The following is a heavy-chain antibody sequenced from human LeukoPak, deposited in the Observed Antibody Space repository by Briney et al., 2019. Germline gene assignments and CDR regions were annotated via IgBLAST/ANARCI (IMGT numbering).Heavy chain of an antibody. D-gene: IGHD3-3*01. CDR3: ATNRITIFGVVTDY. CDR2: INSDWSST. Sequence: GGSLRLSCAASGFTFSSYWMHWVRQAPGKGLVWVSRINSDWSSTSYADSVKGRFTISRDNAKNTLYLQMNSLRAEDTAVYYCATNRITIFGVVTDYWGQGTLVTVSS. V-gene: IGHV3-74*01. CDR1: GFTFSSYW. J-gene: IGHJ4*02.